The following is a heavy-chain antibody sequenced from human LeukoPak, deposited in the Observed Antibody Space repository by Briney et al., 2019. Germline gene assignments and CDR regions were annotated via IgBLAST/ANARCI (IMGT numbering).Heavy chain of an antibody. V-gene: IGHV1-24*01. CDR3: ATAEIRDDYVWGSYRYVYFDY. Sequence: ASVKVSCKVSGYTLTELSMHWVRQAPGKGLEWMGGFDPEDGETIYAQKFQGRVTMTEDTSTDTAYMELSSLRSEDTAVYYCATAEIRDDYVWGSYRYVYFDYWGQGTLVTVS. CDR1: GYTLTELS. J-gene: IGHJ4*02. D-gene: IGHD3-16*02. CDR2: FDPEDGET.